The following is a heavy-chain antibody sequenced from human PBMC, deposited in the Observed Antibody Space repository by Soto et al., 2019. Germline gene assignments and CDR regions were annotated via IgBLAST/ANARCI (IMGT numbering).Heavy chain of an antibody. D-gene: IGHD5-18*01. CDR1: GYTFTSYG. J-gene: IGHJ4*02. V-gene: IGHV1-18*01. CDR2: ISAYNGNT. CDR3: ARDLVGGYSYGYYFDY. Sequence: QVQLVQSGAEVKKPGASVKVSCKASGYTFTSYGISWVRQAPGQGLEWMGWISAYNGNTNYAQKLQGRVTMTTDTPTSTSYMEQRSLRSDDTAVYYCARDLVGGYSYGYYFDYWCQGTLVTVSS.